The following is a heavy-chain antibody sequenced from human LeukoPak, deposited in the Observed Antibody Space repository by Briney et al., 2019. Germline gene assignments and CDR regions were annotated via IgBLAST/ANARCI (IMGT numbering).Heavy chain of an antibody. J-gene: IGHJ4*02. CDR1: GYTFTTYG. CDR3: ARAVLGAAGWSQQSYYFDY. D-gene: IGHD6-13*01. V-gene: IGHV1-18*01. Sequence: EASVKVSCRSSGYTFTTYGITWVRQAPGQGLEWMGWISTYNGNTNYAQKLQGRVTMTTDTSTSTAYMELRSLRSDDTAMYYCARAVLGAAGWSQQSYYFDYWGLGTLVTVSS. CDR2: ISTYNGNT.